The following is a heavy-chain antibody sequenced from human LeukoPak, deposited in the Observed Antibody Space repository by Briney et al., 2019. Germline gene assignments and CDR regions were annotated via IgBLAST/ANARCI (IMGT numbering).Heavy chain of an antibody. CDR2: IYSGGST. V-gene: IGHV3-66*02. CDR1: GFTVSSNY. D-gene: IGHD3-22*01. J-gene: IGHJ4*02. Sequence: PGGSLRLSCAASGFTVSSNYMSWVRQAPGKGLEWVSVIYSGGSTYYADSVKGRFTISRDNSKNTLYLQMNSLRAEDAAVYYCARDLSYDSSGSFDYWGQGTLVTVSS. CDR3: ARDLSYDSSGSFDY.